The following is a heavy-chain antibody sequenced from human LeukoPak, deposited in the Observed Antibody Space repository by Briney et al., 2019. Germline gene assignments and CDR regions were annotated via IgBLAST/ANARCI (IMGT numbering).Heavy chain of an antibody. CDR1: GGSISSGSYY. CDR2: IYTSGST. D-gene: IGHD3-10*01. CDR3: ARDLRGYYGSGSYPSDAFDI. V-gene: IGHV4-61*02. Sequence: SQTLSLTCTVSGGSISSGSYYWSWNRQPAGKGLEWIGRIYTSGSTNYNPSLKSRVTISVDTSKNQFSLKLSSVTAADTAVYYCARDLRGYYGSGSYPSDAFDIWGQGTMVTVSS. J-gene: IGHJ3*02.